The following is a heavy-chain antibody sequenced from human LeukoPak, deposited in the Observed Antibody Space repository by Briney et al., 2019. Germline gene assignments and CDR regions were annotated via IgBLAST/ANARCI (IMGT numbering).Heavy chain of an antibody. V-gene: IGHV3-23*01. CDR3: ARVQQLVGAFDI. Sequence: AGGSLRLSCAASGFTFSSYAMSWVRQAPGKGLEWVSAISGSGGSTYYADSVKGRFTISRDNSKNTLYLQMNSLRAEDTALYHCARVQQLVGAFDIWGQGTMVTVSS. CDR1: GFTFSSYA. CDR2: ISGSGGST. D-gene: IGHD6-13*01. J-gene: IGHJ3*02.